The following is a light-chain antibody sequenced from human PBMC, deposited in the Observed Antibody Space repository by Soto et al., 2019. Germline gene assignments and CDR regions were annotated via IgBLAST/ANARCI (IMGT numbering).Light chain of an antibody. CDR1: SNDVGGYNY. J-gene: IGLJ1*01. CDR2: DVN. Sequence: QSVLTQPASVSGSPGQSITISCTGTSNDVGGYNYVPWYQQHPGKAPKFMIYDVNNRPSGVSDRFSGSKSGNTASLTISGLQPEDEADYYCSSYTTSNTRQMVFGTGTKVTVL. V-gene: IGLV2-14*01. CDR3: SSYTTSNTRQMV.